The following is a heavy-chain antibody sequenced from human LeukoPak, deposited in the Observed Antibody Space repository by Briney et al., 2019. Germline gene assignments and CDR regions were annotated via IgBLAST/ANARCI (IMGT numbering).Heavy chain of an antibody. D-gene: IGHD1-26*01. CDR3: TTETIVGVTCY. J-gene: IGHJ4*02. CDR1: GFIFSSYA. Sequence: PGGSLRLSCAASGFIFSSYAMSWVRQTPEKGLEWVSAISGNGGSTYYADSVKGRFTISRDNSRNTLYLQMNGLRAEDTALYYCTTETIVGVTCYWGQGTLVTVSS. V-gene: IGHV3-23*01. CDR2: ISGNGGST.